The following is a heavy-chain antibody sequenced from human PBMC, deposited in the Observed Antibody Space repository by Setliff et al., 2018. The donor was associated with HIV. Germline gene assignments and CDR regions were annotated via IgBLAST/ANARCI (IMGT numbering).Heavy chain of an antibody. Sequence: PSETLSLTCSVSGGSISGSSYYWGWIRQPPGKGLEWIGSVYHGGSTYYNPSLKSRVTISVDKSKNQFSVKLRSVTAADTAVYYCARDMTNYYDRSGSFGWFAPWGQGTPVTVSS. J-gene: IGHJ5*02. CDR3: ARDMTNYYDRSGSFGWFAP. CDR1: GGSISGSSYY. CDR2: VYHGGST. D-gene: IGHD3-22*01. V-gene: IGHV4-39*07.